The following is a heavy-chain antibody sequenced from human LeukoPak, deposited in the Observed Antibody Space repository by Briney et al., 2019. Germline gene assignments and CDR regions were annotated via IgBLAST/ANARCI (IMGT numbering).Heavy chain of an antibody. Sequence: ASVKVSCKASGYTFTSYGISWVRQAPGQGLEWMGWISAYNGNTNYAQKLQGRVTMTTDTSTSTAYMELRSLRSDDAAVYYRARGSVVPAARTYYGMDVWGQGTTVTVSS. CDR2: ISAYNGNT. J-gene: IGHJ6*02. V-gene: IGHV1-18*01. D-gene: IGHD2-2*01. CDR3: ARGSVVPAARTYYGMDV. CDR1: GYTFTSYG.